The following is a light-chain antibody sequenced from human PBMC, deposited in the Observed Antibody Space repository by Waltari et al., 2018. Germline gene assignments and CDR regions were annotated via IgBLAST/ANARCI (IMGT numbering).Light chain of an antibody. Sequence: DIQMTQSPSSLSASVGDRVTITCRASQSISSYLNWYQHKPGKAPKLLIYAASSLQSGVPSRFRGSGSGTDFTLTISSLQPEDFATYYCQQSYSTPRTFGQGTKLEIK. CDR1: QSISSY. V-gene: IGKV1-39*01. CDR3: QQSYSTPRT. CDR2: AAS. J-gene: IGKJ2*02.